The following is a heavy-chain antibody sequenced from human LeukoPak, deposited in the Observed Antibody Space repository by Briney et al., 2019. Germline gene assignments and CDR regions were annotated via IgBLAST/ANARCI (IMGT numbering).Heavy chain of an antibody. CDR2: ISSIGSTI. Sequence: PGGSLRLSCAASGFTFSSYEMNWVRQAPGKGLEWVSYISSIGSTIYSADSVKGLFTISSDNAKNSLYLQMNSLRAEDTAVYYCARTSSNDYGDYVLLFDYWGQGTLVTVSS. CDR3: ARTSSNDYGDYVLLFDY. V-gene: IGHV3-48*03. D-gene: IGHD4-17*01. CDR1: GFTFSSYE. J-gene: IGHJ4*02.